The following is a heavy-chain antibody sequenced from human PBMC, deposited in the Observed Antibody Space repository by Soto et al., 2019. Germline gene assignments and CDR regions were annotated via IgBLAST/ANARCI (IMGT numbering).Heavy chain of an antibody. J-gene: IGHJ4*02. Sequence: GGSLRLSCAASGFTFGGFGMHWVRQAPGKGLEWAAAISYDGRNTYYADSVQGRFAISRDNSKNTMYLQMNSLRVEDTAVYYCARAKWHDGSGRVREFDYWGQGALVTVSS. CDR1: GFTFGGFG. CDR2: ISYDGRNT. V-gene: IGHV3-33*01. CDR3: ARAKWHDGSGRVREFDY. D-gene: IGHD3-10*01.